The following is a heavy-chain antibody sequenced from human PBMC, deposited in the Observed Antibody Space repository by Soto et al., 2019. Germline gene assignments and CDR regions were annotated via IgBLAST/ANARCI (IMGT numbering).Heavy chain of an antibody. J-gene: IGHJ6*02. CDR2: LDGAGGST. D-gene: IGHD3-10*01. CDR1: GFTFSDFA. Sequence: SGGALGLSCLASGFTFSDFAMPWVRHVPGRGLEWVASLDGAGGSTYYAESVRGRFSISRDNSQNTLFLQMKRLTVDDTAIYYCAAPRDEYGSGVSWFTYGMDTWGQGTTVTVSS. V-gene: IGHV3-23*01. CDR3: AAPRDEYGSGVSWFTYGMDT.